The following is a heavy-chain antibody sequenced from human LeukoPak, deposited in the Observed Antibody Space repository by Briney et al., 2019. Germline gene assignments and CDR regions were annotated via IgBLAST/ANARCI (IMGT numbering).Heavy chain of an antibody. CDR1: GGSISSYY. Sequence: SETLSLTCTVSGGSISSYYWSWIRQPPGKGLEWIAYISDIWSTYYNPSLKSRVTISVDRSKNQFSLKLSSVTAADTAVYYCASAYCSSTSCSFDPWGQGTLVTVSS. D-gene: IGHD2-2*01. CDR2: ISDIWST. CDR3: ASAYCSSTSCSFDP. J-gene: IGHJ5*02. V-gene: IGHV4-59*12.